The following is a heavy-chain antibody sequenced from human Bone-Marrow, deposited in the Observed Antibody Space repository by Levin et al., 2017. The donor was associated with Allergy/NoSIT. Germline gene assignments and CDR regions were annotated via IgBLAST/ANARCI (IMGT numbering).Heavy chain of an antibody. D-gene: IGHD2-2*02. J-gene: IGHJ5*02. CDR3: ARGHEDCSSTSCYTGIAAGFDP. V-gene: IGHV4-34*01. CDR1: GGSFSGYY. Sequence: ASETLSLTCAVYGGSFSGYYWSWIRQPPGKGLEWIGEINHSGSTNYNPSLKSRVTISVDTSKNQFSLKLSSVTAADTAVYYCARGHEDCSSTSCYTGIAAGFDPWGQGTLVTVSS. CDR2: INHSGST.